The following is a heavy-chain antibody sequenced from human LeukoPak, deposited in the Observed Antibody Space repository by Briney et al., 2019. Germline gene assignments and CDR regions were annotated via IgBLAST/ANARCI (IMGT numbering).Heavy chain of an antibody. CDR2: IIPGSCDT. CDR1: GYGFTSCW. Sequence: AASLQIPCRAFGYGFTSCWIGSVRQQPAKGREWMGVIIPGSCDTRYSPSFQGQVTISADKSITTASLQWSDLEASDSAIYYCARHLHVATVASRSYYYMDVWGIGTMVTISS. D-gene: IGHD4-17*01. CDR3: ARHLHVATVASRSYYYMDV. J-gene: IGHJ6*03. V-gene: IGHV5-51*01.